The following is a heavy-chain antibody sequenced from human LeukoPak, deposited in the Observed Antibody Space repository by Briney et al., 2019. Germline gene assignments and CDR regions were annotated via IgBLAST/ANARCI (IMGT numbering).Heavy chain of an antibody. Sequence: SGTLSLTCAVSGGSISSSNWWSWVRQPPGKGLEWIGEIYHSGGTNYNPSLKSRVTISVDTSKNQFSLKLSSVTAADTAVYYCARLGYHLLYAYYYYYMDVWGKGTTVTVSS. CDR1: GGSISSSNW. CDR2: IYHSGGT. CDR3: ARLGYHLLYAYYYYYMDV. D-gene: IGHD2-2*02. J-gene: IGHJ6*03. V-gene: IGHV4-4*02.